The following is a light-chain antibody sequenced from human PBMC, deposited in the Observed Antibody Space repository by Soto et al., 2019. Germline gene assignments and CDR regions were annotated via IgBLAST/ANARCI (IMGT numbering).Light chain of an antibody. Sequence: DIQLTQSPSFLSASIGDRVTITCRASQGISSDLAWYQQKPGKAPKLLMYAASTLQSGVTSRFSGSGSGTEFTLTISSLQPEDFATYYCQQLNTYPITFGQGTRWRL. CDR3: QQLNTYPIT. V-gene: IGKV1-9*01. CDR2: AAS. J-gene: IGKJ5*01. CDR1: QGISSD.